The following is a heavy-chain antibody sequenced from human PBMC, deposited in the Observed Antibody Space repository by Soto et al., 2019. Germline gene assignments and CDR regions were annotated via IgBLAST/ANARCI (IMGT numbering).Heavy chain of an antibody. J-gene: IGHJ4*02. CDR1: GGTFSSHG. CDR2: IIPTFGTP. D-gene: IGHD1-26*01. CDR3: ASERSAQYFDF. V-gene: IGHV1-69*06. Sequence: QVQLVQSGTVVQRRGSSVKVSCQASGGTFSSHGMAWVRQAPGQGLEWMGGIIPTFGTPTYAPKFQGRVTITADKSTNTAYIELSSLSSEDTGVYYCASERSAQYFDFWVQGILITVYS.